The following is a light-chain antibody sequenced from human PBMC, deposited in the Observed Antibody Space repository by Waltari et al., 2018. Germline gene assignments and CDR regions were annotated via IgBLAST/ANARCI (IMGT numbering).Light chain of an antibody. CDR1: SSDVGGYNY. V-gene: IGLV2-14*03. CDR2: DVS. CDR3: SSYTSSSHVV. Sequence: QSALTQPASVSGSPGQSITISCTGTSSDVGGYNYVPWYQQHPGKAPKPMIYDVSNRPSGVSNRFSGSKSGNTASLTISGLQAEDEADYYCSSYTSSSHVVFGGGTKLTVL. J-gene: IGLJ2*01.